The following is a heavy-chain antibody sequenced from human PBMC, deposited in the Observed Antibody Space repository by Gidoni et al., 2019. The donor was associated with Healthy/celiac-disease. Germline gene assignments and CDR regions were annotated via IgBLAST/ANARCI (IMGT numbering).Heavy chain of an antibody. J-gene: IGHJ6*02. Sequence: QLQLQESGPGLVKPSETLSLTCTVSGGSISSSSYYWGWIRQPPGKGLEWIGSIYYSGSTYYNPSLKSRVTISVDTSKNQFSLKLSSVTAADTAVYYCARHLWSGYTYYYYYGMDVWGQGTTVTVSS. CDR2: IYYSGST. V-gene: IGHV4-39*01. CDR1: GGSISSSSYY. D-gene: IGHD3-3*01. CDR3: ARHLWSGYTYYYYYGMDV.